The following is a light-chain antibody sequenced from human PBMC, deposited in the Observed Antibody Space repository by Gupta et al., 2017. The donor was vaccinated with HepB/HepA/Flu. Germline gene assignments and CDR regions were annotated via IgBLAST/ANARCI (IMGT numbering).Light chain of an antibody. CDR1: SGHSSYI. CDR3: QTWDSNTNWV. V-gene: IGLV4-60*03. CDR2: LERSGSY. J-gene: IGLJ3*02. Sequence: QPVLTQSSSAPASLGSSVTLTCTLSSGHSSYIIAWHQQQPGKAPRFLMKLERSGSYNKGSGIPDRFSGSTSGADRYLTISNLQSEDEADYYCQTWDSNTNWVFGGGTKLTVL.